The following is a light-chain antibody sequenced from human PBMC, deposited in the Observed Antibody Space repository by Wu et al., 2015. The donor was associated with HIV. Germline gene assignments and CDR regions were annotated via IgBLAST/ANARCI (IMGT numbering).Light chain of an antibody. CDR1: QSISSW. V-gene: IGKV1-5*03. CDR2: KAS. Sequence: DIQMTQSPSTLSASVGDRVTITCRASQSISSWLAWYQQKPGKAPKLLIYKASSLESGVPSRFRGSGSGTDFTLTISSLQPEDVATYYCQKYNTAPWTFGPRTKV. CDR3: QKYNTAPWT. J-gene: IGKJ1*01.